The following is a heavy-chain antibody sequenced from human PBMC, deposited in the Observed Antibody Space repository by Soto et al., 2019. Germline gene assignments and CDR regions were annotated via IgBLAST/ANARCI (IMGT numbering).Heavy chain of an antibody. Sequence: ASVKVSCKASGGTFSSYTISWVRQAPGQGLEWMGRIIPILGIANYAQKFQGRVTITADKSTSTAYMELSSLRSEDTAVYYCARDRESGGVLPTYYFDYWGQGTLVTVSS. CDR3: ARDRESGGVLPTYYFDY. CDR2: IIPILGIA. D-gene: IGHD1-26*01. J-gene: IGHJ4*02. CDR1: GGTFSSYT. V-gene: IGHV1-69*04.